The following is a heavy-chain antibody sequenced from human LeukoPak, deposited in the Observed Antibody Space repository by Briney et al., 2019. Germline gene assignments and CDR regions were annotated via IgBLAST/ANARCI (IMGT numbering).Heavy chain of an antibody. CDR3: ARGPPTMVVTPGFDY. Sequence: KTSETLSLTCTVSGGSISSYYLSWIRQPPGTGLEGIGYIYYRGSTNYNPSLKSRVTISADTSKHQFSLKLSSVTAADTAVYYCARGPPTMVVTPGFDYWGQGTLVTVSS. J-gene: IGHJ4*02. D-gene: IGHD4-23*01. CDR2: IYYRGST. V-gene: IGHV4-59*01. CDR1: GGSISSYY.